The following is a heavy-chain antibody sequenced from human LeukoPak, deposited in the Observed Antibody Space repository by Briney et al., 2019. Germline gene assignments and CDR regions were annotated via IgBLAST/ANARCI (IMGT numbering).Heavy chain of an antibody. J-gene: IGHJ5*02. D-gene: IGHD6-13*01. Sequence: GGSLRLSCVGSGFTFSRYWLNWVRQAPGKGLEWVAVISYDGSNKYYADSVKGRFTISRDNSKNTLYLQMNSLRAEDTAVYYCVGEYSSSWYQYAFDPWGQGTLVTVSS. V-gene: IGHV3-30*03. CDR2: ISYDGSNK. CDR1: GFTFSRYW. CDR3: VGEYSSSWYQYAFDP.